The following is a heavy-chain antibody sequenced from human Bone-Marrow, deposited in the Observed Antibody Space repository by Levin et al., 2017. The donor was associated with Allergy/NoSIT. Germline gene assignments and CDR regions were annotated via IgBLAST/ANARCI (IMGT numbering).Heavy chain of an antibody. CDR3: AREDVPAAPAYYYYYGMDV. V-gene: IGHV3-7*01. Sequence: GGSLRLSCAASGFTFSSYWMSWVRQAPGKGLEWVANIKQDGSEKYYVDSVKGRFTISRDNAKNSLYLQMNSLRAEDTAVYYCAREDVPAAPAYYYYYGMDVWGQGTTVTVSS. J-gene: IGHJ6*02. D-gene: IGHD2-2*01. CDR2: IKQDGSEK. CDR1: GFTFSSYW.